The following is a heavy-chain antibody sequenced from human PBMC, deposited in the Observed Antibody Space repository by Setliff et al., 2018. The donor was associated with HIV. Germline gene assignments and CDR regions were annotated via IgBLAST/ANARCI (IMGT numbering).Heavy chain of an antibody. CDR2: INNDTTTT. J-gene: IGHJ5*02. CDR1: GFTFSRYW. Sequence: PGGSLRLSCAASGFTFSRYWMHWVRQAPGQGLVWVSGINNDTTTTTYADSVRGRFTVSRDNAKESLYLQMSSLRAEDTAVYYCARTLLRTNVLYGVLSNWFYPWGQGTLVTVSS. CDR3: ARTLLRTNVLYGVLSNWFYP. V-gene: IGHV3-74*01. D-gene: IGHD2-8*01.